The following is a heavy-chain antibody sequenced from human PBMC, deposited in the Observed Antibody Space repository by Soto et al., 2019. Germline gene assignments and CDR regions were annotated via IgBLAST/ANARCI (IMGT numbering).Heavy chain of an antibody. CDR2: VYHSGTT. D-gene: IGHD2-15*01. J-gene: IGHJ4*02. V-gene: IGHV4-39*01. Sequence: LSETLSLTCSVSGASISTSSYFWGWIRQAPGKVLEWIVNVYHSGTTLLNPSLKSRVSIFLDRSNNQFSLELNSATAADRAVFYCARQHETTRYFDYWGQGILVIVSS. CDR3: ARQHETTRYFDY. CDR1: GASISTSSYF.